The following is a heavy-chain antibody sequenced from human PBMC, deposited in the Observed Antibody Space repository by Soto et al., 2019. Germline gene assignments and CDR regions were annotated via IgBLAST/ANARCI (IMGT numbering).Heavy chain of an antibody. CDR2: INSDGSST. CDR3: ARDPKSCGGDCYFDY. CDR1: GFTFSSYW. J-gene: IGHJ4*02. D-gene: IGHD2-21*02. Sequence: GGSLRLSCAASGFTFSSYWMHWVRQAPGKGLVWVSRINSDGSSTSYADSVKGRFTISRDNAKSTLYLQMNSLRAEDTAVYYCARDPKSCGGDCYFDYWGQGTLVTVSS. V-gene: IGHV3-74*01.